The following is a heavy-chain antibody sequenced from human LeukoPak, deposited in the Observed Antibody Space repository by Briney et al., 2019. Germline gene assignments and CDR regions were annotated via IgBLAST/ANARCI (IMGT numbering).Heavy chain of an antibody. Sequence: VASVKVSCKASGYTFTSCYMHWVRQAPGQGLEWMGIINPSGGSTSYAQKFQGRVTMTRDTSTSTVYMELSSLRSEDTAVYYCARTNWNYGSYGCFDPWGQGTLVTVSS. CDR2: INPSGGST. D-gene: IGHD1-7*01. J-gene: IGHJ5*02. V-gene: IGHV1-46*01. CDR1: GYTFTSCY. CDR3: ARTNWNYGSYGCFDP.